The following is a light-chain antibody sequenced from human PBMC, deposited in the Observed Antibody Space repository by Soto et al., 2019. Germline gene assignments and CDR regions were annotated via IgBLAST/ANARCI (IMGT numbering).Light chain of an antibody. CDR3: MQALQTLGT. J-gene: IGKJ1*01. CDR2: LGS. Sequence: DIVMTQSPLSLPVTPGEPASISCRSSQSLLHSNGYNYLDWYLQKPGQSPQLLIYLGSNRASGVPARFSGSGSGTDFTLKISRVEAEDVGVYYCMQALQTLGTFGQGTKVEIK. CDR1: QSLLHSNGYNY. V-gene: IGKV2-28*01.